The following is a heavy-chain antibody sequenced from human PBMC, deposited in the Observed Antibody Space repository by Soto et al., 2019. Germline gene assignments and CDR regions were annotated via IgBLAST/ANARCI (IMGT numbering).Heavy chain of an antibody. V-gene: IGHV3-73*01. J-gene: IGHJ3*02. CDR1: GFTFRGSA. CDR2: IRSKANSYAT. CDR3: TRSGPLTTPGEADI. D-gene: IGHD4-17*01. Sequence: PAGSLGHTCAASGFTFRGSAMHWVRQTSGKGLEWVGRIRSKANSYATAYAASAKGRFTISRDDSKTTAYLQMNSQKSEATAVNYCTRSGPLTTPGEADIGGQGTLVTVSS.